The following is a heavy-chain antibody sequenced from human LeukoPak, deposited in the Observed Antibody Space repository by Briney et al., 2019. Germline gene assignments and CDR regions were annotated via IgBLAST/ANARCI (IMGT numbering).Heavy chain of an antibody. J-gene: IGHJ3*02. CDR2: MNPNSDNT. CDR3: ARLPVAYYYDSSGRWDDAFDI. CDR1: GYTFTSYD. D-gene: IGHD3-22*01. V-gene: IGHV1-8*01. Sequence: ASVKVSCKASGYTFTSYDINWVRQATGQGLEWMGRMNPNSDNTVYAQKFQGRVTMTRDTSISTAYMELSSLIFEDTAVYYCARLPVAYYYDSSGRWDDAFDIWGQGIMVTVSS.